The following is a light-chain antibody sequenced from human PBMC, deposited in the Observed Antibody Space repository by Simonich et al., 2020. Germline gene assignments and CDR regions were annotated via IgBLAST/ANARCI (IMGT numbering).Light chain of an antibody. V-gene: IGLV2-11*01. Sequence: QSALTQPRSVSGSPGQSVTISCTGPSSDVGGYNYVSWYQQHPGKAPKLMIYDVSKRPAGVPDRFSGSKSGNTASLSISGLQAEDEADYYCCSYAGSYTLGVFGGGTKLTVL. CDR3: CSYAGSYTLGV. J-gene: IGLJ2*01. CDR2: DVS. CDR1: SSDVGGYNY.